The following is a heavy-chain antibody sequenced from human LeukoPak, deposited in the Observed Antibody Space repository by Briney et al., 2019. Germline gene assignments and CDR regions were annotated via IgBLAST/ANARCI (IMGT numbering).Heavy chain of an antibody. CDR3: ARDERSWFDP. J-gene: IGHJ5*02. V-gene: IGHV4-59*01. Sequence: SETLSLTCTVSGGSISSYYWSWIRQPPGKGLEWIGYISYSGSSNYNPSLKSRVTISLDTSKNQFSLKLSSMTAADTAVYYCARDERSWFDPWGQGTLVTVSS. CDR1: GGSISSYY. CDR2: ISYSGSS.